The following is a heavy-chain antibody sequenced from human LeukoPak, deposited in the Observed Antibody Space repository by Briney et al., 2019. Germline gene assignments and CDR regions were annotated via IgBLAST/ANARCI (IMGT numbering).Heavy chain of an antibody. J-gene: IGHJ4*02. CDR3: ASPDYYDSSGYFPGVGY. Sequence: GESLKISCKGSGYSFTSYWIGWVRQMPGKGLEWMGIIYPGDSDTRYSPSFQGQVTISADKSISTAYLQWSSLKASDTAMYYCASPDYYDSSGYFPGVGYWGQVALVTVSS. CDR2: IYPGDSDT. V-gene: IGHV5-51*01. CDR1: GYSFTSYW. D-gene: IGHD3-22*01.